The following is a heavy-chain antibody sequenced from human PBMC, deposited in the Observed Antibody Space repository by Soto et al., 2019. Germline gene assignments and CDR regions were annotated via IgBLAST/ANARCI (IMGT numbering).Heavy chain of an antibody. CDR2: IYYSGST. CDR3: ARDFGYYDSSGYYLFGY. CDR1: GGSIGSYY. V-gene: IGHV4-59*01. D-gene: IGHD3-22*01. J-gene: IGHJ4*02. Sequence: SETLSLTCTVSGGSIGSYYWSWIRQPPGKGLEWIGYIYYSGSTNYNPSLKSRVTISVDTSKNQFSLKLSSVTAADTAVYYCARDFGYYDSSGYYLFGYWGQGTLVTVSS.